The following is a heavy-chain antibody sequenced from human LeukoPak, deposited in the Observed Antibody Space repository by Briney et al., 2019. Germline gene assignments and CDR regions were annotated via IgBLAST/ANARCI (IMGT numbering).Heavy chain of an antibody. CDR3: ARTETRYDSSGYYYGDYFDY. Sequence: GGSLRLSCAASGFTFSSYWMSWVRQAPGKGVEWVANIKQDGSEKYYVDSVKGRFTISRDNAKNSLYLQMNSLRDEDTAVYYCARTETRYDSSGYYYGDYFDYWGQGTLVTVSS. J-gene: IGHJ4*02. CDR1: GFTFSSYW. CDR2: IKQDGSEK. D-gene: IGHD3-22*01. V-gene: IGHV3-7*02.